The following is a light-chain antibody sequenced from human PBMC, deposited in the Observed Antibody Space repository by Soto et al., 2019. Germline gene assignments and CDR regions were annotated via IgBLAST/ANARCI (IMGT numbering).Light chain of an antibody. J-gene: IGLJ3*02. V-gene: IGLV2-23*02. CDR3: CSYAGSSTWV. CDR2: EVN. CDR1: SSDVGHYNL. Sequence: QSALTQAASVSGSPGQSLTTSCTGTSSDVGHYNLVSWYQQHPGKAPKFLIYEVNKWPSGVSNRFSGSKSGNTASLTISGLQAEDEADYYCCSYAGSSTWVFGGGTKLTVL.